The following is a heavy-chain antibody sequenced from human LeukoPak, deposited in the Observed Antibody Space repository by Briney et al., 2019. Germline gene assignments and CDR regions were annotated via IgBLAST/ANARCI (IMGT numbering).Heavy chain of an antibody. V-gene: IGHV3-23*01. J-gene: IGHJ5*01. Sequence: GGSLRLSCAASGFTLSSYVMSWVRQAPREGLEWVSDTRGCGGSIYYADSVKGRFTISRDNSKNTLYLQMNSLRAEDTAVYYCAKDPGGIYVAAPSYWFDPWGQGTLVTVSS. CDR2: TRGCGGSI. D-gene: IGHD5-12*01. CDR3: AKDPGGIYVAAPSYWFDP. CDR1: GFTLSSYV.